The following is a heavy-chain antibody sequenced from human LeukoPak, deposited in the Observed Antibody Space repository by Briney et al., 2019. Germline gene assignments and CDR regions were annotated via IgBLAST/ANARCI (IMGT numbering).Heavy chain of an antibody. Sequence: PSETLSLTCTVSGASISTSSYYWGWIRQPPGKGLECIGNIYYSGSTYYNPSLKSRVTISVDTSKNQFSLKLSPVTAADTAVYYCARGRWQLAEEVYWGQGTLVTVSS. D-gene: IGHD6-6*01. V-gene: IGHV4-39*07. J-gene: IGHJ4*02. CDR2: IYYSGST. CDR3: ARGRWQLAEEVY. CDR1: GASISTSSYY.